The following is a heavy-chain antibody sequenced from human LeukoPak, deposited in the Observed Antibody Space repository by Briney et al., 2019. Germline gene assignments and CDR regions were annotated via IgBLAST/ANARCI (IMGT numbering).Heavy chain of an antibody. CDR2: ISSSGTTI. CDR1: GFTFSDYY. D-gene: IGHD2-15*01. CDR3: ARATFYGYCSGGSCYSGALDY. Sequence: GGSLRLSCAASGFTFSDYYMSWIRQAPGKGLEWVSYISSSGTTIYYADSVKGRFTISRDNAKNSLYLQMNSLRAEDTAVYYCARATFYGYCSGGSCYSGALDYWGQGSLVTVSS. V-gene: IGHV3-11*01. J-gene: IGHJ4*02.